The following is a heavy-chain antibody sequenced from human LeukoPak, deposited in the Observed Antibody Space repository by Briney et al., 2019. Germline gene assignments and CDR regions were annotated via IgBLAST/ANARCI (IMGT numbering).Heavy chain of an antibody. CDR3: ARSNYDSSGYRRYYNYYGMDV. V-gene: IGHV4-34*01. CDR1: GGSFSGYY. J-gene: IGHJ6*01. Sequence: PSESLSLTCAVYGGSFSGYYWSWVRQPPGKGLEWMGEINHCGGTNYNPALKSRVIISGVTSKSQYSLKLSSVTAADTAVYYCARSNYDSSGYRRYYNYYGMDVWGQGTTVTVSS. CDR2: INHCGGT. D-gene: IGHD3-22*01.